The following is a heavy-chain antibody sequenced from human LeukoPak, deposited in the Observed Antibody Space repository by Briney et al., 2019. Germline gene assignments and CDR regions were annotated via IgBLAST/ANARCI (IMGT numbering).Heavy chain of an antibody. V-gene: IGHV5-10-1*01. J-gene: IGHJ5*02. CDR1: GYNFADFW. Sequence: GESLKISCKASGYNFADFWISWVRQMPGRGLEWMGRIDPEDSYTNYNPCFEGHVTISADKSINTAYLQLRSLKASDTAMYYCARGGYSSDWYYYFDPWGQGTLVTVSS. CDR3: ARGGYSSDWYYYFDP. D-gene: IGHD2-15*01. CDR2: IDPEDSYT.